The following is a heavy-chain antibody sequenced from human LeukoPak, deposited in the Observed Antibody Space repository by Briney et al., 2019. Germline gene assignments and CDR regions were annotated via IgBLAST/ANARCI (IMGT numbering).Heavy chain of an antibody. CDR2: ISGSGGST. CDR3: AKWTTPYYFDY. CDR1: GFTCSSYA. J-gene: IGHJ4*02. V-gene: IGHV3-23*01. D-gene: IGHD1-14*01. Sequence: PGGSLRLSCAASGFTCSSYAMSWVRQAPGKGLEWVSTISGSGGSTYYADSVKGPFTISRDNSKNTLYLQMNSLRAEGTAVYYCAKWTTPYYFDYWGQGTLVTVSS.